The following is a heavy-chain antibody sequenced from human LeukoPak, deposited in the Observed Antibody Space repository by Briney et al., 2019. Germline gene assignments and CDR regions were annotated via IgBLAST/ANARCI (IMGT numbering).Heavy chain of an antibody. V-gene: IGHV3-30*18. CDR3: AKSPYGLGTYAIAGDY. CDR2: ISYDGRNK. CDR1: GFTFISYA. D-gene: IGHD3-10*01. Sequence: GGSLRLSCEGSGFTFISYAMNWVRQAPGKGLEWVAVISYDGRNKFYGESVKGRFTISRDNSKNTLYLQMSSLRSEDTAVYYCAKSPYGLGTYAIAGDYWGQGTLVTVSS. J-gene: IGHJ4*02.